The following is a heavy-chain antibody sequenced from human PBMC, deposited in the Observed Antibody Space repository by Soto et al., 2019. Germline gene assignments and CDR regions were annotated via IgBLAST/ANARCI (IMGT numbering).Heavy chain of an antibody. CDR1: GGSITNYY. D-gene: IGHD3-10*01. V-gene: IGHV4-59*08. J-gene: IGHJ6*02. CDR3: ARHGFGPLHGLVDV. CDR2: INYDGYS. Sequence: QVQLQESGPGLVKPSETLSLTCTVSGGSITNYYCSWFRQPPGKGLEWIGYINYDGYSAYNLSLKRRVTLSRHASKTQSPLMRESGTATDTAVYYCARHGFGPLHGLVDVWCPGTTVIVSS.